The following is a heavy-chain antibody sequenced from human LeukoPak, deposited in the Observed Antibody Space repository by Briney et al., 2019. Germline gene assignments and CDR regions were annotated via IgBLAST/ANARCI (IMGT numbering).Heavy chain of an antibody. Sequence: SETLSLTCTVSGGSVSSSSYYWGWIRQPPGKGLEWIGSIYYSGSTYYNPSLKSRVTISVDTSKNQFSLKLSSVTAADTALYYCARGLLLWFGESSPHNWFDPWGQGTLVTVSS. CDR3: ARGLLLWFGESSPHNWFDP. CDR1: GGSVSSSSYY. CDR2: IYYSGST. D-gene: IGHD3-10*01. J-gene: IGHJ5*02. V-gene: IGHV4-39*01.